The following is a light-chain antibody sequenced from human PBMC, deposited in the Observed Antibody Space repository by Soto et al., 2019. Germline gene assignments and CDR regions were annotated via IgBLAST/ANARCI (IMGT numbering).Light chain of an antibody. CDR3: QQRASWPLT. CDR2: DAS. CDR1: QSVSSY. V-gene: IGKV3-11*01. J-gene: IGKJ4*01. Sequence: EIVLTQSPATLSLSPGERATLSCRASQSVSSYLAWYQLKPGQAPRLLIYDASNRATGIPVRFSGSGSGTDFTLTISSLEPEDFAVYYCQQRASWPLTFGGGAKVEIK.